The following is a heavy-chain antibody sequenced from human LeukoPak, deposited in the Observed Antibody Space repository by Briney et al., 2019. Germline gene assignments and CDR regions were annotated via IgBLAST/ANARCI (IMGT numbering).Heavy chain of an antibody. CDR2: IYYSGST. J-gene: IGHJ4*02. Sequence: SETLSLTCTVSGGSISSSSYYWGWIRQPPGKGLEWLGSIYYSGSTYYNPSLKSRVTISVDTSKNQFSLKLSSVTAADTAVYYCARHEDSSGWYRAFFDYWGQGTLVTVSS. CDR1: GGSISSSSYY. CDR3: ARHEDSSGWYRAFFDY. D-gene: IGHD6-19*01. V-gene: IGHV4-39*01.